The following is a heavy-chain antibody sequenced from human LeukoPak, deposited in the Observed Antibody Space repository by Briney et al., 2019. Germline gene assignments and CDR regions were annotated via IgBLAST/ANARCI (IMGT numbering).Heavy chain of an antibody. D-gene: IGHD3-10*01. CDR3: ARDLSPVVRASPMGY. Sequence: GGSLRLSCAASGFTFTSYGMHWVRHAPGKGLEWVALITYDGYYKYYSDSVKGRFTISSDTSKNTLYLQMNSLRAEDTAVYYCARDLSPVVRASPMGYWGQGTPVTVSS. J-gene: IGHJ4*02. CDR1: GFTFTSYG. CDR2: ITYDGYYK. V-gene: IGHV3-30*03.